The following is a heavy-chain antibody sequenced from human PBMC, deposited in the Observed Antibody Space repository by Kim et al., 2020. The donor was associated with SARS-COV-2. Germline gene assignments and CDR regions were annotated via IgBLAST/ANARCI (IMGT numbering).Heavy chain of an antibody. CDR3: ARGDKDYYGSGSYGY. CDR2: IYYSGST. D-gene: IGHD3-10*01. V-gene: IGHV4-59*13. J-gene: IGHJ4*02. CDR1: GGSISSYY. Sequence: SETLSLTYTVSGGSISSYYWSWIQQPPGKGLEWIGYIYYSGSTNYNPSLKSRVTISVDTSKNQFSLKLSSVTAADTAVYYCARGDKDYYGSGSYGYWGQGTLVTVSS.